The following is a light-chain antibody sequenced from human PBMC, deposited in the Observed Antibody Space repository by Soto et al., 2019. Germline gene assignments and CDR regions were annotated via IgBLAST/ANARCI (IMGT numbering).Light chain of an antibody. V-gene: IGLV3-21*02. CDR2: DDD. CDR3: QVWDTSIYQYV. CDR1: NIGSRS. J-gene: IGLJ1*01. Sequence: CGGNNIGSRSVHWYQQRPGQAPILVVFDDDDRPSGIPERFSGSNSGNTATLTIIRVEAGDEADYYCQVWDTSIYQYVFGSGTKLTVL.